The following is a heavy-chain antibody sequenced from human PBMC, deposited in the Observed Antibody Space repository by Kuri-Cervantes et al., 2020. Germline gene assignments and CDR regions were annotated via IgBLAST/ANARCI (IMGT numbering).Heavy chain of an antibody. CDR3: ARDLDIQLWLAASPGCLDY. J-gene: IGHJ4*02. CDR1: GFTFSSYA. CDR2: ISYDGSNK. Sequence: GESLKISCAASGFTFSSYAMHWVRQAPGKGLEWVAVISYDGSNKYYADSVKGRFTISRDNSKNTLYLQMNSLRAEDTAVYYCARDLDIQLWLAASPGCLDYWGQGILVTVSS. D-gene: IGHD5-18*01. V-gene: IGHV3-30-3*01.